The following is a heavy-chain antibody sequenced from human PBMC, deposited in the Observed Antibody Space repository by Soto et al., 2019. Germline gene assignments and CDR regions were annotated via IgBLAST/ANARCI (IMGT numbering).Heavy chain of an antibody. Sequence: WIRQPPGKGLEWVSTIGSNGADKQYADFVKGRFTVSRDSSKSTLSLQMNSLRAEDTAVYYCAADYLRHNSLNGYYYSYGMDVWGQGTTVTVSS. CDR2: IGSNGADK. J-gene: IGHJ6*02. D-gene: IGHD4-17*01. CDR3: AADYLRHNSLNGYYYSYGMDV. V-gene: IGHV3-23*01.